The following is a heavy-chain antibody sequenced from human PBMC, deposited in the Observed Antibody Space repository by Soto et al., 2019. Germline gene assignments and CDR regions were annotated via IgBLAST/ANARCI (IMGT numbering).Heavy chain of an antibody. CDR2: INANSGTT. V-gene: IGHV1-46*03. Sequence: QVQLVQSGAEVKKPGAAVEVSCKASGYTVTSHYVHWVRQAPGQGLEWMGLINANSGTTSHAQKFQGRVTMTRATSTSTVYMELSSLRFEDTAVYYCARARNLETSAWARDYWGQGTLVTVSS. CDR3: ARARNLETSAWARDY. D-gene: IGHD6-19*01. J-gene: IGHJ4*02. CDR1: GYTVTSHY.